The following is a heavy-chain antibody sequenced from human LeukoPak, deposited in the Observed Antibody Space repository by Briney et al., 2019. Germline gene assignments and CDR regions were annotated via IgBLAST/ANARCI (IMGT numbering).Heavy chain of an antibody. CDR1: GGSISSYY. CDR2: IYISGST. Sequence: SETLSLTCTVSGGSISSYYWSWIRQPAGKGLEWIGRIYISGSTNYNPSLKSRVTMSVDTSKNQFSLKLSSVTAADTAVYYCARDRYYYDSSGPFDPWGQGTLVTVSS. D-gene: IGHD3-22*01. V-gene: IGHV4-4*07. J-gene: IGHJ5*02. CDR3: ARDRYYYDSSGPFDP.